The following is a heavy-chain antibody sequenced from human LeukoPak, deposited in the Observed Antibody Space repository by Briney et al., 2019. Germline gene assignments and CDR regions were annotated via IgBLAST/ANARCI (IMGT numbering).Heavy chain of an antibody. Sequence: SETLSLTCAVYGGSFSGYYWSWIRQPPGKGLEWIGYIYATGSTNYNPSLKSRVTISVDTSKNQFSLNLRSVTAADTAVYYCARHGSVRSPLGPWGQGTLVTVSS. CDR1: GGSFSGYY. J-gene: IGHJ5*02. CDR3: ARHGSVRSPLGP. V-gene: IGHV4-4*09. D-gene: IGHD3-10*01. CDR2: IYATGST.